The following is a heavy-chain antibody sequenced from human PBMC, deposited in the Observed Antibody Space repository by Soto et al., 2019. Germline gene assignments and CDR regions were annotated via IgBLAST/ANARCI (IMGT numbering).Heavy chain of an antibody. Sequence: SETLSLTCTVSGGSISSGGYYWSWIRQHPGKGLEWIGYIYYSGSTYYNPSLKSRVTISVDTSKNQFSLKLSSVTAADTAVYYCARSSKNYYDSSGYFDYWGQGTLVTVS. CDR3: ARSSKNYYDSSGYFDY. V-gene: IGHV4-31*03. J-gene: IGHJ4*02. D-gene: IGHD3-22*01. CDR1: GGSISSGGYY. CDR2: IYYSGST.